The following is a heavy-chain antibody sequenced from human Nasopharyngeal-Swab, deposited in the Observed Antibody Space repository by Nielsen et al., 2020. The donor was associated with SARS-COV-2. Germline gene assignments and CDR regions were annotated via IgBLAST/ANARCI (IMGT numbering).Heavy chain of an antibody. CDR3: ARDSGHYDILTGYHYYYMDV. CDR1: GFTFSSYG. V-gene: IGHV3-30*03. D-gene: IGHD3-9*01. CDR2: ISYDGSNK. J-gene: IGHJ6*03. Sequence: GESLKISCAASGFTFSSYGMHWVRQAPGKGLEWVAVISYDGSNKYYADSVKGRFTISRDNSKNTLYLQMNSLRAEDTAVYYCARDSGHYDILTGYHYYYMDVWGKGTTVTVSS.